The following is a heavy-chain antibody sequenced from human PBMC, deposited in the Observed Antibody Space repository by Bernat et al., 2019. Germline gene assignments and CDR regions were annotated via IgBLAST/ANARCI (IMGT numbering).Heavy chain of an antibody. J-gene: IGHJ5*02. Sequence: QVQLVQSGAEVKKPGSSVKVSCKASGGTFSSYTISWVRQAPGQGLEWMGRIIPILGIANYAQKFQGRVTITADKSTSTAYMELSSLRSEDTAVYYCAREGVMAAAVWFDPWGQGTLVTVSS. V-gene: IGHV1-69*08. CDR3: AREGVMAAAVWFDP. CDR2: IIPILGIA. CDR1: GGTFSSYT. D-gene: IGHD6-13*01.